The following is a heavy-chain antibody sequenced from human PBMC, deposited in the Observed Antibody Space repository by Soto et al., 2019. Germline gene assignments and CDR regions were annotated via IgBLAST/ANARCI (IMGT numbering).Heavy chain of an antibody. CDR1: GYTFTSYA. D-gene: IGHD6-13*01. CDR2: SNAGNGNT. Sequence: QVQLVQSGAEVKKPGASVKVSCKASGYTFTSYAMHWVRQAPGQRLEWIGWSNAGNGNTKYSQKFQGRVTITRATSASTAYMELSSLRSEDTAVYYCESAGGDSSSWTPPDYWGQGTLVTVSS. V-gene: IGHV1-3*01. CDR3: ESAGGDSSSWTPPDY. J-gene: IGHJ4*02.